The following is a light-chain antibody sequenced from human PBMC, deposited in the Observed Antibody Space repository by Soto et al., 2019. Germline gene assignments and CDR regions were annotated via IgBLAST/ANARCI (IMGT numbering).Light chain of an antibody. CDR2: DAS. CDR1: QSVSSK. CDR3: QQYGDWPGA. V-gene: IGKV3D-15*01. J-gene: IGKJ4*01. Sequence: EIVMTQSPATLSVSPWERATLSCRASQSVSSKLAWYQQRPGQAPRLLIYDASNRATGIPARFSGSGSGTEFSLTISSLQSEDFAVYSCQQYGDWPGAFGGGTKVDIK.